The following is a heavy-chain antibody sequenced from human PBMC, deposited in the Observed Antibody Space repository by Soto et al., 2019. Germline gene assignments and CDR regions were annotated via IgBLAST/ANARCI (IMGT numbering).Heavy chain of an antibody. J-gene: IGHJ6*02. Sequence: QVQLVQSGAEVKKPGSSVKVSCKASGGTFSSYAISWVRQAPGQGLEWMGGIIPIFGTANYAHNFQGRVTITADESTSTAYMELSSLRSEDTAVYYCAREGVATIIGDYYYYGMDVWGQGTTVTVSS. CDR2: IIPIFGTA. D-gene: IGHD5-12*01. CDR1: GGTFSSYA. CDR3: AREGVATIIGDYYYYGMDV. V-gene: IGHV1-69*01.